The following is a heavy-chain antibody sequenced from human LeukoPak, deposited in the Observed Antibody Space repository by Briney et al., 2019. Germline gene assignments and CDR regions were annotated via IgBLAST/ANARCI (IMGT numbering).Heavy chain of an antibody. V-gene: IGHV3-23*01. CDR3: SKGRPPYNVAAADC. CDR2: VSGSGGST. Sequence: GSLRLSCAASGFMFSTYAMNWVRQAPGKGLEWVSAVSGSGGSTYYADSVKGRFTISRDNSKNTLYLQMNSLRAEDTALYYCSKGRPPYNVAAADCWGQGTLVTVSS. J-gene: IGHJ4*02. D-gene: IGHD3-10*02. CDR1: GFMFSTYA.